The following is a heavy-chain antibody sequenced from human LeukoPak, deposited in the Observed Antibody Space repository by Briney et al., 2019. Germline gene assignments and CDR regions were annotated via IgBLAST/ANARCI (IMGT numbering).Heavy chain of an antibody. CDR1: GFTFSSYW. CDR3: CYGSGSPIDY. CDR2: INSDGSIT. Sequence: GGSLRLSCAASGFTFSSYWMHWVRQAPGKGLVWVSRINSDGSITSYAGSVKGRFTISRDNAKNTLYLQMNSLRAEDTAVYYCCYGSGSPIDYWGQGTLVTVSS. J-gene: IGHJ4*02. D-gene: IGHD3-10*01. V-gene: IGHV3-74*01.